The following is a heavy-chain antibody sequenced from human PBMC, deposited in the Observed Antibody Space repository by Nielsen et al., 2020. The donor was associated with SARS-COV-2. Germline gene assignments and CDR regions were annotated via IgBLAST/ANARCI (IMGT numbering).Heavy chain of an antibody. J-gene: IGHJ3*02. Sequence: GESLKLSCAASGFTFSSYAMSWVRQAPGKGLEWVSAISGSGGSTYYADSVKGRFTISRDNSKNTLYLQMNSLRAEDTAVYYCAKDLERYGDYVLRGVGDAFDIWSQGTTVTVSS. CDR2: ISGSGGST. CDR1: GFTFSSYA. V-gene: IGHV3-23*01. D-gene: IGHD4-17*01. CDR3: AKDLERYGDYVLRGVGDAFDI.